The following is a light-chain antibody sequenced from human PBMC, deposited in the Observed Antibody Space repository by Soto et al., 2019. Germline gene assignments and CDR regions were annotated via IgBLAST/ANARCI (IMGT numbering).Light chain of an antibody. V-gene: IGLV2-14*03. CDR3: TSYTTRRLYV. Sequence: QSALTQPASVSGSPGQSITISCTGTSSDVGAYEYVSWYQQHPGKAPKLLIYDVSNRPSGVSTRFSGSKSGNTASLTISGLQAEDEGDYYCTSYTTRRLYVFGSGTRSTS. CDR1: SSDVGAYEY. J-gene: IGLJ1*01. CDR2: DVS.